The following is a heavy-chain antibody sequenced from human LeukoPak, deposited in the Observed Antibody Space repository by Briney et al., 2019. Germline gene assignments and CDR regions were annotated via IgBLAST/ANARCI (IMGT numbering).Heavy chain of an antibody. D-gene: IGHD6-6*01. CDR3: ARNSSSSVVDY. CDR2: ISAYNGNT. CDR1: GYTFTSYG. Sequence: ASVKVSCKASGYTFTSYGITWVRQAPGQGLEWMGRISAYNGNTKYPQKLQGRVTMTTDTYTSTAYMELRSLRSDDTAVYYCARNSSSSVVDYWGQGTLVTVSS. J-gene: IGHJ4*02. V-gene: IGHV1-18*01.